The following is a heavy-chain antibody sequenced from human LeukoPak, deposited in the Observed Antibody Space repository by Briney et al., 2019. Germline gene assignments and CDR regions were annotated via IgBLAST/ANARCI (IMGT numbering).Heavy chain of an antibody. J-gene: IGHJ4*02. V-gene: IGHV4-39*07. D-gene: IGHD3-22*01. CDR2: IYYSGST. CDR3: ATRSYYYDSSGYYGLFDC. CDR1: GGSISSSSYY. Sequence: SETLSLTCTVSGGSISSSSYYWGWIRQPPGKGLEWIGSIYYSGSTYYNPSLKSRVTISVDTSKNQFSLKLSSVTAADTAVYYCATRSYYYDSSGYYGLFDCWGQGTLVTVSS.